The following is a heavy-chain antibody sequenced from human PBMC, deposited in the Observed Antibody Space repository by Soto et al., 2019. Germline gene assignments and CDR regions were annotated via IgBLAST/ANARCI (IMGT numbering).Heavy chain of an antibody. CDR3: ARTGKFYYYDTTGLPFDP. CDR1: GGSISSGGYS. J-gene: IGHJ5*02. CDR2: IYHSGNT. D-gene: IGHD3-22*01. V-gene: IGHV4-30-2*01. Sequence: SETLSLTCAVSGGSISSGGYSWSWIRQPPGKVLEWIGYIYHSGNTYYNPSLKSRVTLSIDKSNNHFSLTLTSVTAADTAVYFCARTGKFYYYDTTGLPFDPWGPGILVTVSS.